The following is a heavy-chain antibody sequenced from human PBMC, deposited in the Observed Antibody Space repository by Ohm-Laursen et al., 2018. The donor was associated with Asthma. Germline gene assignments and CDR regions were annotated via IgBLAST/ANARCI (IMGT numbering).Heavy chain of an antibody. J-gene: IGHJ4*02. CDR1: GDSISSGDNY. Sequence: TLSLTCTVAGDSISSGDNYWSWIRQHPGKGLEWISYIYYTGNTYYNPSLRSRITMSVDTSKNQFSLRLSSVTAADTAVYYCARSIGWYSLDLWGQGTLVTVSS. CDR3: ARSIGWYSLDL. V-gene: IGHV4-31*03. D-gene: IGHD6-19*01. CDR2: IYYTGNT.